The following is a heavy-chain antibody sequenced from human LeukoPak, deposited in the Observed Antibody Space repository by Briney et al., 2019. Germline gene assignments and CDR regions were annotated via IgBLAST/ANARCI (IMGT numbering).Heavy chain of an antibody. CDR3: ANPIAYCGGDCLFDY. D-gene: IGHD2-21*02. V-gene: IGHV3-23*01. J-gene: IGHJ4*02. CDR1: GFTFSRYA. CDR2: ISGSGGST. Sequence: GWSLRLSCAASGFTFSRYAMSWFRQAPGKGLEGVSAISGSGGSTYYADSVTGRFTLSRDNSKNTLYLQMHSLRAEDTAVYYCANPIAYCGGDCLFDYWGQGTLVTVSS.